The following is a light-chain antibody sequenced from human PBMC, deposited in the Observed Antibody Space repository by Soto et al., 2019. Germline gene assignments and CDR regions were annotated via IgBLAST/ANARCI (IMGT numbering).Light chain of an antibody. CDR2: EAI. CDR1: SSNGGNYDL. J-gene: IGLJ1*01. CDR3: CSYAGSSLYV. Sequence: QSALTQPASVSGSPGQSITISCTGTSSNGGNYDLVSWYQQHPGKAPRLLIYEAIKRPSGVSNRFSGSKSGSTASLTISGLQAEDEADYYCCSYAGSSLYVFGAGTKLTVL. V-gene: IGLV2-23*01.